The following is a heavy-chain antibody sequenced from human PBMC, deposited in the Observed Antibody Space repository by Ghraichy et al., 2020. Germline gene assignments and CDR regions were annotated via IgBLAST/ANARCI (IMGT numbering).Heavy chain of an antibody. Sequence: GGSLRLSCEASGFTFSTYWMSWVHQAAGRGLEWVANIKPDGSAKYYVDSVKGRFTISRDNAKNSLYLQMNSLRAEDTAVYYCAREKRGTDAFDIWGPGTMVTVSS. D-gene: IGHD1-1*01. CDR1: GFTFSTYW. CDR2: IKPDGSAK. V-gene: IGHV3-7*03. J-gene: IGHJ3*02. CDR3: AREKRGTDAFDI.